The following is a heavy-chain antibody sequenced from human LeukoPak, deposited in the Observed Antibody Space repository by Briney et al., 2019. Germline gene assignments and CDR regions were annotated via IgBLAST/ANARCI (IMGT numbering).Heavy chain of an antibody. CDR1: GYSISSGYY. CDR2: IYHSGST. CDR3: ARHALTTINWCDP. D-gene: IGHD3-22*01. V-gene: IGHV4-38-2*01. Sequence: SETLSLTCAVSGYSISSGYYWGWIRQPPGKGLEWIGSIYHSGSTYYNPSLKSRVTISVDTSKNQFSLKLSSVTAADTAVYSCARHALTTINWCDPWGQGTLVTVSS. J-gene: IGHJ5*02.